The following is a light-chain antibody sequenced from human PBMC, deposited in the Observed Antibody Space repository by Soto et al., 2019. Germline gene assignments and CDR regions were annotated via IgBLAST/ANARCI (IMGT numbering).Light chain of an antibody. CDR2: LTS. V-gene: IGKV3-11*01. CDR3: HQRQSWPRT. J-gene: IGKJ1*01. CDR1: QAVNTR. Sequence: EIVLTQSPATLSSFPGDRVTLCCRASQAVNTRLAWYQHKPGQAPRLLIYLTSNRAAGIPARFSGSGSGTGFTLTISDVEPEDFAVYYCHQRQSWPRTFGQGTKVDI.